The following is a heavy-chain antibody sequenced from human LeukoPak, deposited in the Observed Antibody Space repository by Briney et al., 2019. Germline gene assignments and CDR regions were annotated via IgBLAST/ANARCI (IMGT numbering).Heavy chain of an antibody. CDR3: ARLGGGAFDI. CDR2: ISSSSSTI. D-gene: IGHD3-10*01. Sequence: GGSLRLSCAASGFTFSSYSMNWVRQAPGKGLEWVSYISSSSSTIYYADSVKGRFTISRDNSKNTLYLQMNSLRAEDTAVYYCARLGGGAFDIWGQGTMVTVSS. V-gene: IGHV3-48*01. CDR1: GFTFSSYS. J-gene: IGHJ3*02.